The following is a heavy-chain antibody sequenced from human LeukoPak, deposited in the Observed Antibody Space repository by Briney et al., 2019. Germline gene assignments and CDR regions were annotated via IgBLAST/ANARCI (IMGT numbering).Heavy chain of an antibody. J-gene: IGHJ3*02. V-gene: IGHV3-33*01. CDR3: ARDGTYYYGSGSQGFDI. CDR1: GFTFSSYG. Sequence: PGGSLRLSCAASGFTFSSYGMHWVRQAPGKGLEWVAVIWYDGSNKYYADSVKGRFTISRDNSKNTLYLQMNSLRAEDTAVYYCARDGTYYYGSGSQGFDIWGQGTMVTVSS. CDR2: IWYDGSNK. D-gene: IGHD3-10*01.